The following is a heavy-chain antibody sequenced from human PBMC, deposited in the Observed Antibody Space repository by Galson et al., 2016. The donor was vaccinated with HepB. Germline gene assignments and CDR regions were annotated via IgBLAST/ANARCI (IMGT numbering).Heavy chain of an antibody. Sequence: SLRLSCAASGFTFSNFAMNWVRQAPGKGLEWVSSIRNSGSNTYYADSVKGRFTISRDNSKNTLFLQMNNLRADDTAVYYCVKGFRSCGGGDCYGWFDPWGQGILVTVSS. D-gene: IGHD2-21*02. J-gene: IGHJ5*02. CDR1: GFTFSNFA. CDR2: IRNSGSNT. CDR3: VKGFRSCGGGDCYGWFDP. V-gene: IGHV3-23*01.